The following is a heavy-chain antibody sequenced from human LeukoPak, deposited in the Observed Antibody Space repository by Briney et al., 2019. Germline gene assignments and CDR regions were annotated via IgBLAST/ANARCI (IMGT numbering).Heavy chain of an antibody. D-gene: IGHD3-16*01. Sequence: PGGSLRLSCAASGFTFSTYSGNWIRQAPGKGLEWVSSISDDSNYIFYADSVKGRFTISRDNAKNSLYLQMNSLRAEDMALYYCAKGGGGRLIYYYYMDVWGKGTTVTVSS. CDR1: GFTFSTYS. CDR2: ISDDSNYI. J-gene: IGHJ6*03. V-gene: IGHV3-21*04. CDR3: AKGGGGRLIYYYYMDV.